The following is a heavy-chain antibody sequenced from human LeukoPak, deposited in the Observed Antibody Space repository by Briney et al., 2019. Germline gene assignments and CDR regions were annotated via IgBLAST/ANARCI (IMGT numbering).Heavy chain of an antibody. D-gene: IGHD6-19*01. CDR2: INDRGTGT. CDR1: GFTFSKFA. CDR3: AKEGIAVAGAFDY. Sequence: GGSLRLSCAASGFTFSKFALSWIRQAPGKGLEWVSTINDRGTGTYYADSVKGRFTISRDNSKNTLSLQMNSLRAEDTAVYYCAKEGIAVAGAFDYWGQGTLVTVSS. V-gene: IGHV3-23*01. J-gene: IGHJ4*02.